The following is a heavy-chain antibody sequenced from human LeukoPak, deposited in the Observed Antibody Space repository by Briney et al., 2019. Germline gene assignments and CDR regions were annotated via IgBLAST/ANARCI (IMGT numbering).Heavy chain of an antibody. CDR3: ARTYDYVWGSYRYYFDY. D-gene: IGHD3-16*02. J-gene: IGHJ4*02. Sequence: GGSLRLSCAASGFTFSSSAMHWVRQASGKGLEWVGRIRSKANSYATAYAASVKGRFTISRDNAKNSLYLQMNSLRAEDTAVYYCARTYDYVWGSYRYYFDYWGQGTLVTVSS. CDR2: IRSKANSYAT. V-gene: IGHV3-73*01. CDR1: GFTFSSSA.